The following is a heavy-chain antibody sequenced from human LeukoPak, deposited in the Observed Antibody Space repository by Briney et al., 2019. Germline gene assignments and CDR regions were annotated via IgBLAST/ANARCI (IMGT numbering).Heavy chain of an antibody. V-gene: IGHV3-74*01. CDR1: GFTFSSHW. J-gene: IGHJ6*02. CDR2: INSDGSSI. D-gene: IGHD6-25*01. CDR3: AKSWVKQRPQTYYYYGMDV. Sequence: PGGSLRLSCAASGFTFSSHWMHWVRQAPGKGLVWVSRINSDGSSISYADSVKGRFTISRDNAKNSLYLQLNSLRAEDTALYYCAKSWVKQRPQTYYYYGMDVWGQGTTVTVSS.